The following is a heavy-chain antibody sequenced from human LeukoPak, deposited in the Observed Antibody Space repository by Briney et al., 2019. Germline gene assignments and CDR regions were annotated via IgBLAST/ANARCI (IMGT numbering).Heavy chain of an antibody. CDR3: ARDLRDSSGYYYDY. D-gene: IGHD3-22*01. CDR1: GFTVSSNY. V-gene: IGHV3-53*01. J-gene: IGHJ4*02. Sequence: GSLRLSCAASGFTVSSNYMSWVRQAPGKGLEWVSVIYSGGSTYYADSVKGRFTISRDNSKNTLYLQMNSLRAEDTAVYYCARDLRDSSGYYYDYWGQGTLVTVSS. CDR2: IYSGGST.